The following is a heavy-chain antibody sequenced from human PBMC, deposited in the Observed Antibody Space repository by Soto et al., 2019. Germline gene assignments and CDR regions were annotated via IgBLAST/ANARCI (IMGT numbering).Heavy chain of an antibody. CDR3: TGGTVDY. J-gene: IGHJ4*02. V-gene: IGHV3-15*07. Sequence: SVSNAWMNWVRPAPGKGLEWVGRIKSKTDGGTTDYAAPVKGRFTISRDDSKNTLYLQMNSLKTEDTAVYYCTGGTVDYWGQGTLVTVSS. CDR2: IKSKTDGGTT. CDR1: SVSNAW.